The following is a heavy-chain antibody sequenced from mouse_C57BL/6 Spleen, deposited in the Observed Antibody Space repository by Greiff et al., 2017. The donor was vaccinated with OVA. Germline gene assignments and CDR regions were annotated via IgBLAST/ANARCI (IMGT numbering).Heavy chain of an antibody. V-gene: IGHV1-69*01. CDR1: GYTFTSYW. J-gene: IGHJ3*01. Sequence: QVQLQQPGAELVMPGASVKLSCKASGYTFTSYWMHWVKQRPGQGLEWIGEIDPSDSYTNYNPKFKGKSTLTVDKSSSTADMQLSSLTSEDSAVYYCARRGFAYWGQGTLVTVSA. CDR2: IDPSDSYT. CDR3: ARRGFAY.